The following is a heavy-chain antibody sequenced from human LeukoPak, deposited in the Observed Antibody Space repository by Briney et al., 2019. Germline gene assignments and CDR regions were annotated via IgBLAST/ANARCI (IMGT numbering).Heavy chain of an antibody. D-gene: IGHD3-3*01. V-gene: IGHV3-7*01. J-gene: IGHJ4*02. Sequence: GGSLRLSSAASGFTFSSYWMSWVCQAPGKRLEWVANIKQDGSEKYYVDTVKGRFTISRDNAKNSLYLQMNSLRAEDTAVYYCARDLGSGYQANYWGQGTLVTVSS. CDR2: IKQDGSEK. CDR1: GFTFSSYW. CDR3: ARDLGSGYQANY.